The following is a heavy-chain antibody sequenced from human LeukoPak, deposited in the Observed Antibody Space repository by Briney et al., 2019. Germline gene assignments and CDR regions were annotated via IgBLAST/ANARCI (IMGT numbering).Heavy chain of an antibody. D-gene: IGHD2-15*01. CDR1: GFTFSSYA. CDR2: ISGSGGST. J-gene: IGHJ4*02. Sequence: GGSLRLSCAASGFTFSSYAMSWVRQAPGKGLEWVSAISGSGGSTYYADSVKGRFTISRDNSRNTLYLQMNSLRVEDTAIYYCAKGRGYCTGGSCYSDYWGQGTLVTVSS. CDR3: AKGRGYCTGGSCYSDY. V-gene: IGHV3-23*01.